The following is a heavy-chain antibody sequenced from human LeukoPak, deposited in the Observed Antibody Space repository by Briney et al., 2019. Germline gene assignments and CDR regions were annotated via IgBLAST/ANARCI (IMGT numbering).Heavy chain of an antibody. CDR2: IYTSGST. V-gene: IGHV4-4*07. D-gene: IGHD3-10*01. Sequence: PSETLSLTCTVSGGSISSYYWSWIRQPAGKGLEFIGRIYTSGSTNYNPSLKSRVTMSVDTSKNQFSLKLSSVTAADTAVYYCARAPRDYYGSGRYPTPALWFDPWGQGTLVTVSS. CDR1: GGSISSYY. J-gene: IGHJ5*02. CDR3: ARAPRDYYGSGRYPTPALWFDP.